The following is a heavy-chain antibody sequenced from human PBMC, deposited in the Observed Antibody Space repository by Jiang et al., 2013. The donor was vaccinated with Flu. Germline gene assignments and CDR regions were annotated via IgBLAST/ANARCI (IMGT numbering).Heavy chain of an antibody. CDR2: IYHSGST. D-gene: IGHD3-10*01. CDR3: ARKITMVRGVPDYGMDV. V-gene: IGHV4-38-2*01. J-gene: IGHJ6*02. Sequence: EWIGSIYHSGSTYYNPSLKSRVTISVDTSKNQFSLKLSSVTAADTAVYYCARKITMVRGVPDYGMDVWGQGTTVTVSS.